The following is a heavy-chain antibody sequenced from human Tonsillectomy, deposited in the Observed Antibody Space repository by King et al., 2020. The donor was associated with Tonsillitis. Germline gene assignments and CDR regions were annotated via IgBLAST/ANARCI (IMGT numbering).Heavy chain of an antibody. Sequence: QLQESGPGLVKPSETLSLTCTVSGGSISSYYWSWIRQPPGKGLEWIGCIYYNGSTNYNPSLKSRFTLLVYTSKKQLSLKLISVTAADTAVYFGARDRSEFYYGSGSPAHWFDPWGQGTLVTVSS. CDR3: ARDRSEFYYGSGSPAHWFDP. J-gene: IGHJ5*02. V-gene: IGHV4-59*01. D-gene: IGHD3-10*01. CDR2: IYYNGST. CDR1: GGSISSYY.